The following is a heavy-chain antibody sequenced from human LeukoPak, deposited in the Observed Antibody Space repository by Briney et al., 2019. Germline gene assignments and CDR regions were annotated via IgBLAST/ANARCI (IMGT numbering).Heavy chain of an antibody. CDR1: GASISSSSYY. J-gene: IGHJ4*02. CDR2: IYYSGST. CDR3: ARKQWLVPFDY. D-gene: IGHD6-19*01. V-gene: IGHV4-39*07. Sequence: PSETLSLTCTVSGASISSSSYYWGWIRQPPGKGLEWIGSIYYSGSTYYNPSLKSRVTISVDTSKNQFSLKLSSVTAADTAVYYCARKQWLVPFDYWGQGTLVTVSS.